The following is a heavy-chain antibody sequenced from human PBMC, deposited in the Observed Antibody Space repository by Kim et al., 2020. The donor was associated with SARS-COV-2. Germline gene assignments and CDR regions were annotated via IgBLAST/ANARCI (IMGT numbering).Heavy chain of an antibody. V-gene: IGHV3-11*01. CDR3: ARIYDGGDY. J-gene: IGHJ4*02. Sequence: GDSVYAADSVKERFTISRDNAKNSLYLQMNSLRADDTAVYYCARIYDGGDYWGQGTLVTVSS. CDR2: GDSV. D-gene: IGHD5-12*01.